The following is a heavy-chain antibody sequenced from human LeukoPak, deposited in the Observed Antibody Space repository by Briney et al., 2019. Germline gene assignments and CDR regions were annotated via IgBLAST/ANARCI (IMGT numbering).Heavy chain of an antibody. CDR1: GYTFTGYY. J-gene: IGHJ4*02. CDR2: INPNSGGT. Sequence: ASVKVSCKASGYTFTGYYMHWVRQAPGQGLEWMGWINPNSGGTNYAQEFQGRVTMTRDTSISTAYMELSRLRSDDTAVYYCARDLRSVDYWGQGTLVTVPS. V-gene: IGHV1-2*02. D-gene: IGHD3-16*01. CDR3: ARDLRSVDY.